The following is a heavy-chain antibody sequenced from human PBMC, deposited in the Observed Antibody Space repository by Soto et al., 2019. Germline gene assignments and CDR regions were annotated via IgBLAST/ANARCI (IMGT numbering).Heavy chain of an antibody. D-gene: IGHD3-22*01. CDR3: ARVLADDSSGYPDAFDI. J-gene: IGHJ3*02. V-gene: IGHV4-31*03. CDR1: GDSISSGGYY. CDR2: IYYSGST. Sequence: QVQLQESGPGLVKPSQTLSLTCTVSGDSISSGGYYWSWIRQHPGKGLEWIGYIYYSGSTYYNPSLKSRVTISVDTSKNQFSLKLSSVTAADTAVYYCARVLADDSSGYPDAFDIWGQGTMVTVSS.